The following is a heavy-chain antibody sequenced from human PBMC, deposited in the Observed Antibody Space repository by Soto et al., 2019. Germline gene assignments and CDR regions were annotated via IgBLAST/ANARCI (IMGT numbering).Heavy chain of an antibody. Sequence: QVQLVESGGGVVQPGRSLRLSCAASGFTFSSYAMHWVRQAPGKGLEWVAVISYDGSNKYYADSVKGRFTISRDNSKNTLYLQMNSLRAEDTAVYYCARDRVTMVRGVIITRKGVDYWGQGTLVTVSS. D-gene: IGHD3-10*01. J-gene: IGHJ4*02. V-gene: IGHV3-30-3*01. CDR2: ISYDGSNK. CDR3: ARDRVTMVRGVIITRKGVDY. CDR1: GFTFSSYA.